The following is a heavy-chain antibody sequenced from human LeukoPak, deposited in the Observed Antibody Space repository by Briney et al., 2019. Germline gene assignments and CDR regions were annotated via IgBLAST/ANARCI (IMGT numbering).Heavy chain of an antibody. V-gene: IGHV1-69*13. CDR3: ARVQLTYYGIDV. Sequence: SVKVSCKASGGTFSSYAISWVRQAPGQGLEWMGGIIPIFGTANYAQKFQGRVTITADESTSTAYMELSSLRSEDTAVYYCARVQLTYYGIDVWGQGTTVTVSS. J-gene: IGHJ6*02. CDR1: GGTFSSYA. D-gene: IGHD5-18*01. CDR2: IIPIFGTA.